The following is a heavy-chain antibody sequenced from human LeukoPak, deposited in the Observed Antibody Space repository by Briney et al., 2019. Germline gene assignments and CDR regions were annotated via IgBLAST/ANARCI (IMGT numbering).Heavy chain of an antibody. CDR3: ARESDYGDYGQGDAFDI. CDR2: IIPIFGTA. Sequence: GASVKVSCKASGGTFSSYAISWVRQAPGQGLEWMGGIIPIFGTANYAQKFQGRVTITADKSTSTAYMELSSLRSEDTAVYYCARESDYGDYGQGDAFDIWGQGTMVTVSS. V-gene: IGHV1-69*06. J-gene: IGHJ3*02. CDR1: GGTFSSYA. D-gene: IGHD4-17*01.